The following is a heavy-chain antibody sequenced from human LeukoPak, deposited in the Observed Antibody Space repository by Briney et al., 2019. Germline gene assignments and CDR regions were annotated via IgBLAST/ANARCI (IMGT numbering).Heavy chain of an antibody. V-gene: IGHV4-39*07. CDR3: ARVDYYGSGSYWVDY. CDR1: GGSISSSSYY. Sequence: SETLSLTCTVSGGSISSSSYYWGWIRQPPGKGLEWIGSIYYSGSTYYNPSLKSRVTISVDTSKNQFSLKLSSVTAADTAVYYCARVDYYGSGSYWVDYWGQGTLVTVSS. CDR2: IYYSGST. D-gene: IGHD3-10*01. J-gene: IGHJ4*02.